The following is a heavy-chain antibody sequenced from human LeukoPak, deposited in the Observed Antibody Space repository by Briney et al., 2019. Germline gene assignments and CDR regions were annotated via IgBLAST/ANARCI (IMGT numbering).Heavy chain of an antibody. CDR3: ARDAVNYYDSSDNWFDP. J-gene: IGHJ5*02. V-gene: IGHV1-18*01. Sequence: ASVKVSCKASGYTFTSYGISWVRQAPGQGLEWKGWISAYNGNTNYAQKLQGRVTMTTDTSTSTAYMELRSLRSDDTAVYYCARDAVNYYDSSDNWFDPWGQGTLVTVSS. CDR1: GYTFTSYG. D-gene: IGHD3-22*01. CDR2: ISAYNGNT.